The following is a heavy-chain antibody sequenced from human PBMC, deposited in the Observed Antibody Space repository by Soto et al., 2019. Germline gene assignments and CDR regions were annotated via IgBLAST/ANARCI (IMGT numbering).Heavy chain of an antibody. V-gene: IGHV3-7*01. D-gene: IGHD6-6*01. Sequence: GGSLRLSCAASGFTFSSYWMSWVRQAPGKGLEWVANIKQDGSEKYYVDSVKGRFTISRDNAKNSLYLQMNSLRAEDTAVYYCARSIAARLNWFDPWDQGTLVTVSS. J-gene: IGHJ5*02. CDR2: IKQDGSEK. CDR1: GFTFSSYW. CDR3: ARSIAARLNWFDP.